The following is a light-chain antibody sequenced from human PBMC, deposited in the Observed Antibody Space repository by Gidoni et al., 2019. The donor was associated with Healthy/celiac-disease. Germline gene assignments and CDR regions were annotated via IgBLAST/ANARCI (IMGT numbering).Light chain of an antibody. CDR2: AAS. CDR3: QQLNSYLIT. J-gene: IGKJ5*01. CDR1: QGISSY. V-gene: IGKV1-9*01. Sequence: DIQLTQSPSFLSASVGDRVTITCRASQGISSYLAWYQQKPGKAPKLLIYAASTLQSGVPSRFSGSGSGTEFTLTISSLQAEDFATYYCQQLNSYLITFXQXTRLEIK.